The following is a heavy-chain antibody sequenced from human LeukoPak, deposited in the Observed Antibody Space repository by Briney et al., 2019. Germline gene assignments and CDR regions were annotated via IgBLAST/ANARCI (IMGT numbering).Heavy chain of an antibody. D-gene: IGHD4-17*01. Sequence: GASVKVSCEASGYTFTSYYMHWVRQAPGQGLEWMGIINPSGGSTSYAQKFQGRVTMTEDTSTDTAYMELSSLRSEDTAVYYCATPPMGDDYGDYAVDYWGQGTLVTVSS. CDR1: GYTFTSYY. V-gene: IGHV1-46*01. CDR2: INPSGGST. J-gene: IGHJ4*01. CDR3: ATPPMGDDYGDYAVDY.